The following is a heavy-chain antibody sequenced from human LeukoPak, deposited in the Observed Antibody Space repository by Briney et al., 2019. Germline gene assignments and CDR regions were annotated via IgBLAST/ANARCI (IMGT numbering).Heavy chain of an antibody. V-gene: IGHV4-59*01. CDR2: IYYSGST. CDR3: ARSPPIYSSSWYADAFDI. D-gene: IGHD6-13*01. Sequence: SETLSLTCTVSGGSISSYYWSWIRQPPGKGLERIGYIYYSGSTNYNPSLKSRVTISVDTSKNQFSLKLSSVTAADTAVYYCARSPPIYSSSWYADAFDIWGQGTMVTVSS. J-gene: IGHJ3*02. CDR1: GGSISSYY.